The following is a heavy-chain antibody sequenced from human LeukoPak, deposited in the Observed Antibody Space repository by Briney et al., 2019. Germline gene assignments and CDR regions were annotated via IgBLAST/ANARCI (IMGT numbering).Heavy chain of an antibody. V-gene: IGHV4-30-2*01. D-gene: IGHD2-2*01. CDR3: ARVGPLRDCSSTSCYLFDY. J-gene: IGHJ4*02. CDR2: IYHSGST. Sequence: SQTLSLTCTVSGGSISSGGYYWSWIRQPPGKGLEWIGYIYHSGSTYYNPSLKSRVTISVDRSKNQFSLKLSSVTAADTAVYYCARVGPLRDCSSTSCYLFDYWGQGTLVTVSS. CDR1: GGSISSGGYY.